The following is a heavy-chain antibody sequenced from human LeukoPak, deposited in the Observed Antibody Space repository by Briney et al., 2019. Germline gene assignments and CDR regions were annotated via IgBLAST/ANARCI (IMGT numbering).Heavy chain of an antibody. CDR2: INHSGST. CDR3: ARRLPKGSFNWFDP. Sequence: SETLSLTCAVYGGSFSGYYWSWIRQPPGKGLEWIGEINHSGSTNYNPSLKSRVTISVDTSKNQFSLKLSSVTAADTAVYYCARRLPKGSFNWFDPWGQGTLVTVSS. D-gene: IGHD3-10*01. CDR1: GGSFSGYY. V-gene: IGHV4-34*01. J-gene: IGHJ5*02.